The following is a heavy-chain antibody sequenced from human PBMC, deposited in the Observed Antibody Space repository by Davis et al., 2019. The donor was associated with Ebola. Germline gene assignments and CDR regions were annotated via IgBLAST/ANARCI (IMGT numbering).Heavy chain of an antibody. D-gene: IGHD3-3*01. CDR3: ARADYDFWSGYQYADY. CDR1: AFSFSSYS. CDR2: ISTSSSPI. V-gene: IGHV3-48*02. J-gene: IGHJ4*02. Sequence: GESLKISCAASAFSFSSYSMNWVRQAPGKGLEWVSYISTSSSPIYYADSVKGRFTISRDNAKNSLYLQMNSLRDEDTAVYYCARADYDFWSGYQYADYWGQGTLVTVSS.